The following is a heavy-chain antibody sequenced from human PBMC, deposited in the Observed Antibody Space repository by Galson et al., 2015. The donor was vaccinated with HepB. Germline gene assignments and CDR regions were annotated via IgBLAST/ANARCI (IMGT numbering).Heavy chain of an antibody. CDR2: INPCDGNT. D-gene: IGHD2-2*01. Sequence: SVKVSCKASGYTFTSYYMNWVRQAPGQGLEWMGIINPCDGNTNYAQKLQGRVTMTRDTSTSTVYMELRSLRSEDTAVYYCARAGLWGCVVVVPGAIRGRWFDPWGQGTPVTVSS. CDR3: ARAGLWGCVVVVPGAIRGRWFDP. V-gene: IGHV1-46*03. J-gene: IGHJ5*02. CDR1: GYTFTSYY.